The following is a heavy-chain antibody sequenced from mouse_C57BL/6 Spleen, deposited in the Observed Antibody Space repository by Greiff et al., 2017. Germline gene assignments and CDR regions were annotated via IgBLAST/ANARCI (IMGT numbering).Heavy chain of an antibody. Sequence: QVQLQQSGPELVKPGASVKISCKASGYSFTSYYIHWVKQRPGQGLEWIGWIYPGSGNTKYNEKFKGKATLTADTSSSTAYMQLSSLTSEDSAVYYCARPYSNWFAYWGQGTLVTVSA. CDR1: GYSFTSYY. D-gene: IGHD2-5*01. CDR2: IYPGSGNT. J-gene: IGHJ3*01. CDR3: ARPYSNWFAY. V-gene: IGHV1-66*01.